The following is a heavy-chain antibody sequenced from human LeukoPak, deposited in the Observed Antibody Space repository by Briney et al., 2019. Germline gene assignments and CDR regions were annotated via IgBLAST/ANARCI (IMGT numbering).Heavy chain of an antibody. Sequence: QPGGSLRLSCAASGFTSSSYGMHWVRQAPGKGLEWVAVISYDGSNKYYADSVKGRFTISRDNSKNTLYLQMNSLRAEDTAVYYCATGGHCSSTSCYPDAFDIWGQGTMVTVSS. CDR2: ISYDGSNK. J-gene: IGHJ3*02. CDR3: ATGGHCSSTSCYPDAFDI. V-gene: IGHV3-30*03. D-gene: IGHD2-2*01. CDR1: GFTSSSYG.